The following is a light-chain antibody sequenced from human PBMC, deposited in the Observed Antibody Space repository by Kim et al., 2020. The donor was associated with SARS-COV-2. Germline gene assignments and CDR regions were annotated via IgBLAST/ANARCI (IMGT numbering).Light chain of an antibody. J-gene: IGLJ3*02. CDR1: SSNIGSNT. V-gene: IGLV1-44*01. CDR3: AAWDDSLNGHWV. Sequence: QAVVTQPPSASGTPGQRVTISCSGSSSNIGSNTVNWYQQLPGTAPKLLIYNNNQRPSGVPDRFSGSKSGTSASLAISGLQSADEADYYCAAWDDSLNGHWVFGGGTKVTVL. CDR2: NNN.